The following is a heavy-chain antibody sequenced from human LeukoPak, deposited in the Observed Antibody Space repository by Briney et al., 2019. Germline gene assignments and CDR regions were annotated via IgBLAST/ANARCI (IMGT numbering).Heavy chain of an antibody. V-gene: IGHV1-18*01. D-gene: IGHD6-19*01. J-gene: IGHJ4*02. Sequence: ASVKVSCKASGYTFTSYGISWVRQAPGQGLEWMGWISAYNGNTNYAQKLQGRVTMTTDTSTSTAYMELRSLRSDDTAVYYCARACEVYNSGSYLEYWGQGTLVTVSS. CDR2: ISAYNGNT. CDR3: ARACEVYNSGSYLEY. CDR1: GYTFTSYG.